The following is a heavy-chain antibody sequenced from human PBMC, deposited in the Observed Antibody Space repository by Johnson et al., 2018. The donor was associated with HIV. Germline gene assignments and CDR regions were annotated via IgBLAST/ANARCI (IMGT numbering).Heavy chain of an antibody. J-gene: IGHJ3*02. V-gene: IGHV3-74*02. Sequence: EVQLVESGGGLVQPGGSLRLSCAASGFTFSRSWMHWVRQGPGQGLEWVSRIKSDGTSSGYADSVSGRFTISRDNSKNTLYLQMKSLRAEATAVYYCARVGGAYCGGDCSPDAFDIWGQGTMVTVSS. D-gene: IGHD2-21*02. CDR2: IKSDGTSS. CDR1: GFTFSRSW. CDR3: ARVGGAYCGGDCSPDAFDI.